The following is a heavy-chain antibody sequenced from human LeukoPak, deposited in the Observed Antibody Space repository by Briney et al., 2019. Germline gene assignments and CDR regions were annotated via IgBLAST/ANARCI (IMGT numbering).Heavy chain of an antibody. D-gene: IGHD2-2*01. J-gene: IGHJ6*02. CDR3: ARDSPRCSSTSCLEDYGMDV. CDR2: ISSSSSYT. V-gene: IGHV3-11*05. CDR1: GFTFSDYY. Sequence: PGGSLRLSCAASGFTFSDYYTSWIRQAPGKGLEWVSYISSSSSYTNYADSVKGRFTISRDNAKNSLYLQMNSLRAEDTAVYYCARDSPRCSSTSCLEDYGMDVWGQGTTVTVSS.